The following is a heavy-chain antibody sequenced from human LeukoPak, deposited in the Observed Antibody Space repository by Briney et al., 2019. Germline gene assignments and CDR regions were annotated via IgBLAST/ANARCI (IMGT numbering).Heavy chain of an antibody. Sequence: GGSLRLSCAASGFTFSSYSMNWVRQAPGKGLEWVSSISSSSSYIYYADSVKGRFTISRDNAKNSLYLQMNSLRAEDTAVYYCAREVNYYDFWSGYYRSGYFDYWGQGTLVTVSS. J-gene: IGHJ4*02. CDR1: GFTFSSYS. CDR2: ISSSSSYI. V-gene: IGHV3-21*01. CDR3: AREVNYYDFWSGYYRSGYFDY. D-gene: IGHD3-3*01.